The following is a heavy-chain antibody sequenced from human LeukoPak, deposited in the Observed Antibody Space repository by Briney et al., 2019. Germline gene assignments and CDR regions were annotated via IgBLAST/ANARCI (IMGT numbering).Heavy chain of an antibody. CDR1: GGSISSYY. D-gene: IGHD3-22*01. J-gene: IGHJ4*02. CDR3: ARAPLRDSSGYYYFYFDY. V-gene: IGHV4-59*01. Sequence: PETLSLTCTVSGGSISSYYWSWIRQPPGKGLEWIGYIYYSGSTNYNPSLKSRVTISVDTSKNQFSLKLSSVTAADTAVYYCARAPLRDSSGYYYFYFDYWGQGTLVTVSS. CDR2: IYYSGST.